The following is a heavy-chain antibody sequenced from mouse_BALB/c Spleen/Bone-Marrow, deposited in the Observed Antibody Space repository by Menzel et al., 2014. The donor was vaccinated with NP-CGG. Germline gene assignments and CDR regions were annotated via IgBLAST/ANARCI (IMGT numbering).Heavy chain of an antibody. CDR2: IYPYNGGT. J-gene: IGHJ2*01. D-gene: IGHD3-2*02. CDR1: GHTFTDYN. Sequence: VQLKESGPELVKPGASVKISCKASGHTFTDYNMHWVKQSHGKSLEWIGYIYPYNGGTGYNQKFKSKATLTVDNSSSTAYMELRSLTSEDSAVYYCARESSAGYYFDYWGQGTTLTVSS. V-gene: IGHV1S29*02. CDR3: ARESSAGYYFDY.